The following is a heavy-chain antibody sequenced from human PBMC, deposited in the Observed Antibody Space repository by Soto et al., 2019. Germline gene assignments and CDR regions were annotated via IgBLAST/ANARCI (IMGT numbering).Heavy chain of an antibody. CDR1: GYTFTGYY. D-gene: IGHD1-1*01. Sequence: GASVKVSCKASGYTFTGYYMHWVRQAPGQGLEWTGWINPNSGGTNYAQKFQGWVTMTRDTSISTAYMELSRLRSDDTAVYYCARGSHNWNVIDYWGQGTLVTVSS. CDR3: ARGSHNWNVIDY. V-gene: IGHV1-2*04. CDR2: INPNSGGT. J-gene: IGHJ4*02.